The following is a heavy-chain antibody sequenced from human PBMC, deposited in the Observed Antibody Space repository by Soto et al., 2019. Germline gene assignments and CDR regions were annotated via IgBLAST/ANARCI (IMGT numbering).Heavy chain of an antibody. Sequence: SQTLSLSCSVSGGSIRSGGYYWSLIRQHPGKGLEWIGYIYYSGSTYYNPSLKSRVTISVDTSKNQFSLKLSSVTAADTAVYYCARDEGQWGSGGAFDIWGQGTMVTVSS. CDR2: IYYSGST. CDR1: GGSIRSGGYY. CDR3: ARDEGQWGSGGAFDI. J-gene: IGHJ3*02. D-gene: IGHD3-16*01. V-gene: IGHV4-31*03.